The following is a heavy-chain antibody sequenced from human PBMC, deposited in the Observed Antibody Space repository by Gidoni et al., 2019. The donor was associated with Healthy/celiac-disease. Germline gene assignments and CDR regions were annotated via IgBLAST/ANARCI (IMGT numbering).Heavy chain of an antibody. D-gene: IGHD6-6*01. CDR3: ARAYSSSSGDDN. V-gene: IGHV1-69*01. CDR1: GGTFSSYA. J-gene: IGHJ4*02. CDR2: IIPIFGTA. Sequence: HVQLLQSGAEVTKPGSSVKVSCKAAGGTFSSYAISWVRQAPGQGLEWMGGIIPIFGTANYAQKFQGRVTITADESTSTAYMELSSLRSEDTAVYYCARAYSSSSGDDNWGQGTLVTVSS.